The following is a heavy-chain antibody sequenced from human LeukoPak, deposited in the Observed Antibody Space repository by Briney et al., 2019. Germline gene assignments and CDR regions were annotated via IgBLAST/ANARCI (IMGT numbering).Heavy chain of an antibody. Sequence: GGSLRLSCAASGFTFSSYGMHWVRQAPGKGLEWVAFIRYDGSNKYYADSVKGRFTISRDNSKNTLYLQMNSLRAEDTAVYYCAKGVVGVDDAFDIWGQGTMVTVSS. CDR3: AKGVVGVDDAFDI. D-gene: IGHD1-26*01. CDR1: GFTFSSYG. J-gene: IGHJ3*02. V-gene: IGHV3-30*02. CDR2: IRYDGSNK.